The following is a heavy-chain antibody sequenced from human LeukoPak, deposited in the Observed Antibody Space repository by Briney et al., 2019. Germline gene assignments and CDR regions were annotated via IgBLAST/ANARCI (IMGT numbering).Heavy chain of an antibody. Sequence: PSETLSLTCTVSGYSISTGYYWGWIRQPPGKGLEWIGEINHSGSTNYNPSLKSRVTISVDTSKNQFSLKLSSVTAADTAVYYCARPRSGSYSILDYWGQGTLVTVSS. CDR2: INHSGST. CDR1: GYSISTGYY. D-gene: IGHD3-10*01. V-gene: IGHV4-38-2*02. J-gene: IGHJ4*02. CDR3: ARPRSGSYSILDY.